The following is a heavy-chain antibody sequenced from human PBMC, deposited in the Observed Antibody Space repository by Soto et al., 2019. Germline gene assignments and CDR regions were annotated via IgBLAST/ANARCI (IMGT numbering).Heavy chain of an antibody. Sequence: PGGSLRLSCAASGFTFSSYAMHWVRQAPGKGLEWVAVISYDGSNKYYADSVKGRFTISRDNSKNTLYLQMNSLRAEDTAVYYCARGTYYYDSSGPTRFDYWGQGTLVTVS. D-gene: IGHD3-22*01. CDR3: ARGTYYYDSSGPTRFDY. CDR2: ISYDGSNK. V-gene: IGHV3-30-3*01. J-gene: IGHJ4*02. CDR1: GFTFSSYA.